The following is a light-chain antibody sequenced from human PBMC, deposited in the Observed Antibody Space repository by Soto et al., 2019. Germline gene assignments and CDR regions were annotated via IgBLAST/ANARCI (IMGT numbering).Light chain of an antibody. V-gene: IGKV3-20*01. CDR3: QQYGSSPSIT. J-gene: IGKJ5*01. CDR2: DAS. Sequence: EIVLTQSPATLSLSPGERATLSCRASQSVSSYLAWYQQKPGQAPRLLIYDASNRATGIPARFSGSGSGTEFTLTISRLEPEDFAVYYCQQYGSSPSITFGQGTDWRL. CDR1: QSVSSY.